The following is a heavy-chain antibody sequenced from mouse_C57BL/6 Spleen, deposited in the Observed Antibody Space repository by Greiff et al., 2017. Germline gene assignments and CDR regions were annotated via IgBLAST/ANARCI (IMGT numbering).Heavy chain of an antibody. CDR3: ARRDYFDY. CDR2: INPNNGGT. J-gene: IGHJ2*01. V-gene: IGHV1-26*01. CDR1: GYPLPSSP. Sequence: EVQLQQSGPELVKPGASVPISCKASGYPLPSSPIHFFHHTQLPILYLIADINPNNGGTSYNQKFKGKATLTVDKSSSTAYMELRSLTSEDSAVYYCARRDYFDYWGQGTTLTVSS.